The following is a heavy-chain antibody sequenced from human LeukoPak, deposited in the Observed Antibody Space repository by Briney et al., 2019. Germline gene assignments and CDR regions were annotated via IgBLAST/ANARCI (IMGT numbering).Heavy chain of an antibody. Sequence: GGSLRLSCAASGFTFSSFAMSWLRQAPGRGLEGGSTISGSGGSTYYADSVKGRFTISRDNSKNTLYLQLHSLRAEDPAVYYCAKAHIGIRYCSGGSCYYYYMDVWGKGTTVTVSS. V-gene: IGHV3-23*01. CDR3: AKAHIGIRYCSGGSCYYYYMDV. CDR1: GFTFSSFA. D-gene: IGHD2-15*01. CDR2: ISGSGGST. J-gene: IGHJ6*03.